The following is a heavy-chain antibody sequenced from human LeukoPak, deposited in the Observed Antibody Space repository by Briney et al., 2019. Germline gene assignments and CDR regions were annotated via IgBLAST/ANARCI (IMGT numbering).Heavy chain of an antibody. CDR1: GFTFSSYA. CDR2: ISGSGGST. D-gene: IGHD3-3*01. CDR3: AKDRDDFWSGYFDY. J-gene: IGHJ4*02. Sequence: PGGSLRLSCAASGFTFSSYAMSWVRQAPGKGLEWVSVISGSGGSTYYADSVKGRFTISRDNSKNTLYLQMNSLRAEDTAVYYCAKDRDDFWSGYFDYWGQGTLVTVSS. V-gene: IGHV3-23*01.